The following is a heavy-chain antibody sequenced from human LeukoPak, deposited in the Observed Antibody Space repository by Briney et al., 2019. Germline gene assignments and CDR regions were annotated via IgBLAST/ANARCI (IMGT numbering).Heavy chain of an antibody. J-gene: IGHJ4*02. CDR2: ISAYNGNT. V-gene: IGHV1-18*01. Sequence: ASVKVSCKASGYTFTSYGISWVRQAPGQGLEWMGWISAYNGNTNYAQKLQGRATITTDESTSTAYMELSSLRSEDTAVYYCARAKYYYGSGSYLFDYWGQGTLVTVSS. D-gene: IGHD3-10*01. CDR3: ARAKYYYGSGSYLFDY. CDR1: GYTFTSYG.